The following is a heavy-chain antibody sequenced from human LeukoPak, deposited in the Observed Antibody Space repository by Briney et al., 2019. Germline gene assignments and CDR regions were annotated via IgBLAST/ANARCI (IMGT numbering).Heavy chain of an antibody. D-gene: IGHD6-13*01. V-gene: IGHV3-66*01. CDR3: ARIYPRLAAAGN. Sequence: GGSLRLSCAASGLTFSTYAMTWVRQAPGKGLEWVSVIYSGGSTYYADSVKGRFTISRDNSKNTLYLQMNSLRADDTAVYYCARIYPRLAAAGNWGQGTLVTVSS. CDR2: IYSGGST. J-gene: IGHJ4*02. CDR1: GLTFSTYA.